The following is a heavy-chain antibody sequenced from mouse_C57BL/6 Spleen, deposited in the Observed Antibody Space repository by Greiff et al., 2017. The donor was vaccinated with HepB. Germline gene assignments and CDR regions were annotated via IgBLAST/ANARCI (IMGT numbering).Heavy chain of an antibody. D-gene: IGHD2-3*01. V-gene: IGHV10-1*01. CDR3: VRDGYYDYYAMDY. Sequence: EVNVVESGGGLVQPKGSLKLSCAASGFSFNTYAMNWVRQAPGKGLEWVARIRSKSNNYATYYADSVKDRFTISRDDSESMLYLQMNNLKTEDTAMYYCVRDGYYDYYAMDYWGQGTSVTVSS. CDR2: IRSKSNNYAT. J-gene: IGHJ4*01. CDR1: GFSFNTYA.